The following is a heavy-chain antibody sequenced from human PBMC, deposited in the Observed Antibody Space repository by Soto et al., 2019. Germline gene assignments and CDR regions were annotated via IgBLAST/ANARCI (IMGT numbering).Heavy chain of an antibody. J-gene: IGHJ4*02. D-gene: IGHD5-18*01. CDR2: ISSSSSYI. CDR3: ARFMDTAMAIRH. Sequence: GSLRLSCAASGFTFSSYSMNWVRQAPWKGLEWVSSISSSSSYIYYADSVKGRFTISRDNAKNSLYLQMNSLRDEDTAVYYCARFMDTAMAIRHWGQGTLVTVSS. CDR1: GFTFSSYS. V-gene: IGHV3-21*01.